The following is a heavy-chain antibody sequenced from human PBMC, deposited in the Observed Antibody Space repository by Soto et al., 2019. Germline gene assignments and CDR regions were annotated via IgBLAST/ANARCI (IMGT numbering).Heavy chain of an antibody. CDR2: IYATGTT. CDR3: ARSRSGSFPSGNAFDL. V-gene: IGHV4-4*07. J-gene: IGHJ3*01. D-gene: IGHD1-26*01. CDR1: GASISGFY. Sequence: PSETLSLTCTLSGASISGFYWSWIRKSAGKGLEWIGRIYATGTTDYNPSLKSRVMMSVDTSKKQFSLKLRSVTAADTAVYYCARSRSGSFPSGNAFDLWGRETMVTVSS.